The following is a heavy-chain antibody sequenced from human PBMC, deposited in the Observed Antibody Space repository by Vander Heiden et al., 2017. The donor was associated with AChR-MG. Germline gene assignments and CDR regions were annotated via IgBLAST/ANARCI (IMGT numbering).Heavy chain of an antibody. Sequence: EVQLVESGGGLVKPGGSLRLSCAASGFTFSSYSMKWVRQAPGKGLEWVSSISSSSSYIYYADSVKGRFTISRDNAKNSLYLQMNSLRAEDTAVYYCARTGTYYYGMDVWGQGTTVTVSS. CDR2: ISSSSSYI. D-gene: IGHD1-1*01. CDR3: ARTGTYYYGMDV. CDR1: GFTFSSYS. J-gene: IGHJ6*02. V-gene: IGHV3-21*01.